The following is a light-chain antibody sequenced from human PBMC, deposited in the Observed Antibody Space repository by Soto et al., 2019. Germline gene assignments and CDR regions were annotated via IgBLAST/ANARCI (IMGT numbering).Light chain of an antibody. CDR3: QQYGSSPLT. CDR2: DAS. J-gene: IGKJ4*01. Sequence: EIVLTQSPDTLSLSPGERATLSCRASQSVRSNYLAWYQQKPGQAPRFLIYDASSRATGIPDRFSGSGSGTDFTLTSSRLEAEDVAVYYWQQYGSSPLTFGGGTKVEIK. V-gene: IGKV3-20*01. CDR1: QSVRSNY.